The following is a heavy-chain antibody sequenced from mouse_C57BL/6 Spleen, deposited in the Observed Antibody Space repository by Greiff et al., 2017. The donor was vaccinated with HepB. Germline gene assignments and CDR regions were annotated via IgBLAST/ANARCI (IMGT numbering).Heavy chain of an antibody. CDR3: TLYYYGSSYRFDY. CDR1: GFNIKDDY. V-gene: IGHV14-4*01. J-gene: IGHJ2*01. CDR2: IDPENGDT. D-gene: IGHD1-1*01. Sequence: EVQLQQSGAELVRPGASVKLSCTASGFNIKDDYMHWVKQRPEQGLEWIGWIDPENGDTEYASKFQGNATITADTSSNTAYLQLSSLTSEDTAVYYCTLYYYGSSYRFDYWGQGTTLTVSS.